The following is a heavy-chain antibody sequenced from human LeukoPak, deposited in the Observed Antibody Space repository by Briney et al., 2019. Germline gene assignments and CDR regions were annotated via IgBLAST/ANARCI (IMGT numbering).Heavy chain of an antibody. CDR1: GFTFSSFC. CDR3: AELGITKIGGV. J-gene: IGHJ6*04. V-gene: IGHV3-48*04. CDR2: ISSSGSTK. Sequence: GGSLSLSCAASGFTFSSFCMNWVRQAPGKGLEWVSYISSSGSTKYYADPVRGRITISRDNDKNSLYLQMNSPRAKDTAVYYCAELGITKIGGVWGKGTTVTISS. D-gene: IGHD3-10*02.